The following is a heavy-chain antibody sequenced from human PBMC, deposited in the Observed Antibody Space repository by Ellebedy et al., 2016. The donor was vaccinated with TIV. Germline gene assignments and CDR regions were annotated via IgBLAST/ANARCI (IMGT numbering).Heavy chain of an antibody. CDR1: GFTFSSYA. V-gene: IGHV3-23*01. Sequence: GESLKISYAASGFTFSSYAMIWVRQAPGKGLEWVSTISGSGGTTYYADSVKGRFTISRDKSKKTLSLQMNSLRAEDTAMYYCAKDLDCSGGSCYDGLDYWGQGTLVTVSS. D-gene: IGHD2-15*01. CDR3: AKDLDCSGGSCYDGLDY. J-gene: IGHJ4*02. CDR2: ISGSGGTT.